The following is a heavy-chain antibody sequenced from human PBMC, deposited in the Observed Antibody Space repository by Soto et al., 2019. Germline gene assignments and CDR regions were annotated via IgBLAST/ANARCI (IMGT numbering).Heavy chain of an antibody. Sequence: QVQLQESGPRLVKPSETLSLTCTVSGGSMIAYYWNWMRQPPGKGLQWIGYTYYSGSTTYNPSLKSRVTMSVDSSQNQFSLKLDSVTPADTAVYYCARVRGTAGKRYFDYWGPGTLVTVSS. CDR1: GGSMIAYY. V-gene: IGHV4-59*01. CDR3: ARVRGTAGKRYFDY. J-gene: IGHJ4*02. D-gene: IGHD6-13*01. CDR2: TYYSGST.